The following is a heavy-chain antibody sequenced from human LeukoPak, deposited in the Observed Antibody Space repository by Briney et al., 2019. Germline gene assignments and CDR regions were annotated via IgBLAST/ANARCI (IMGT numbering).Heavy chain of an antibody. Sequence: SETLSLTCTVSGGSISGWYWSWIRQSPGRGLEWIEYIYDSETTNYNPSLKTRVTISIDMSKNQFYLRLRSVTTADTAVYYCARETKLMGFASGLGFNYWGQGTLVTVSS. J-gene: IGHJ4*02. D-gene: IGHD3-16*01. V-gene: IGHV4-4*08. CDR3: ARETKLMGFASGLGFNY. CDR1: GGSISGWY. CDR2: IYDSETT.